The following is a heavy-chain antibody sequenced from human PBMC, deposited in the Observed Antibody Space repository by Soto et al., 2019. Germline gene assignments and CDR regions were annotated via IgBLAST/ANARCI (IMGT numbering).Heavy chain of an antibody. Sequence: SETLSLTCAVSGGSISSSNWWSWVRQPPGKGLEWIGEIYHSGSTNYNPSLKSRVTISVDRSINTAYLEWSSLKASDSAMYYCARLTLAQDSSGYHIFDYWGLGTLVTVSS. D-gene: IGHD3-22*01. CDR2: IYHSGST. J-gene: IGHJ4*02. V-gene: IGHV4-4*02. CDR1: GGSISSSNW. CDR3: ARLTLAQDSSGYHIFDY.